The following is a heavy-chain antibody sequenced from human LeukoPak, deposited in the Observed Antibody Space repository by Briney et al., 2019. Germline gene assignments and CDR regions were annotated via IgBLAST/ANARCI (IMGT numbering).Heavy chain of an antibody. CDR2: ISGSGGST. D-gene: IGHD6-13*01. CDR1: GVTFSSYA. CDR3: AKDFEYSGYSSSNFDY. Sequence: GGSLRLSCAASGVTFSSYAMSWVRQAPGKGLEWVSGISGSGGSTYYADSVKGRFTISRDNSKNTLFLQMHSLRAEDTAVYYCAKDFEYSGYSSSNFDYWGQGTLVTVSS. V-gene: IGHV3-23*01. J-gene: IGHJ4*02.